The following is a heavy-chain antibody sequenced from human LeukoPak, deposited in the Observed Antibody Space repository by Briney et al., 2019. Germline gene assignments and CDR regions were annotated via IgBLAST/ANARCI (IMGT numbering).Heavy chain of an antibody. J-gene: IGHJ3*02. CDR2: FDPEDGET. V-gene: IGHV1-24*01. Sequence: GASVKVSCKVSGYTLTELSMHWVRQAPGKGLEWMGGFDPEDGETIYAQKFQGRVTMTEDTSTDTAYMELSSLRPEDTAVYHCATATFSIMVPGAFDIWGQGTMVTVSS. D-gene: IGHD2-8*01. CDR3: ATATFSIMVPGAFDI. CDR1: GYTLTELS.